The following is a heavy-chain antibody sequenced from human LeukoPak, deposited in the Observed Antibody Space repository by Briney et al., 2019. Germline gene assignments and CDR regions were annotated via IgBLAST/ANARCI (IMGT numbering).Heavy chain of an antibody. Sequence: ASVKVSCKASGYTFTGYYMHWVRQAPGQGLEWMGWINPNSGGTNYAQKFQGRVTMTRDTSISTAYMELSRLRSDDTAVYYCASVGPYDSSGYYYWSFDYCGQGTLVTVSS. CDR2: INPNSGGT. V-gene: IGHV1-2*02. J-gene: IGHJ4*02. CDR3: ASVGPYDSSGYYYWSFDY. D-gene: IGHD3-22*01. CDR1: GYTFTGYY.